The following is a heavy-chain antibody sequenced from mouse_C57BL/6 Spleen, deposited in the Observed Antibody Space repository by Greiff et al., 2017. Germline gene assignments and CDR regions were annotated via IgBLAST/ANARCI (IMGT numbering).Heavy chain of an antibody. CDR1: GFAFSSYW. Sequence: VKLLQSGAELVKPGASVKISCKASGFAFSSYWMNWVQQRPGKGLEWIGQLYTGDGATNYNGKFKGKATLTADKSTSTAYLQLSSLTSEDSAVYFCANTTVWGQGTTLTVSS. J-gene: IGHJ2*01. D-gene: IGHD1-1*01. V-gene: IGHV1-80*01. CDR3: ANTTV. CDR2: LYTGDGAT.